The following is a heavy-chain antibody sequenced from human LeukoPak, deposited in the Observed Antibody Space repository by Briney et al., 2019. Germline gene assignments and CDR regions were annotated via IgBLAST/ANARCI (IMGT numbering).Heavy chain of an antibody. CDR2: IRYGGSYK. CDR1: GFSLSRYG. D-gene: IGHD5-18*01. CDR3: AKDRVESRYGELDD. V-gene: IGHV3-30*02. Sequence: GGSLRLSCATSGFSLSRYGMHWVRQAPGKGLEWVAFIRYGGSYKYYADSVKGRFTISRDTSNNILYLQMKTLRVDDTALYFCAKDRVESRYGELDDWGRGTLVTVSS. J-gene: IGHJ4*02.